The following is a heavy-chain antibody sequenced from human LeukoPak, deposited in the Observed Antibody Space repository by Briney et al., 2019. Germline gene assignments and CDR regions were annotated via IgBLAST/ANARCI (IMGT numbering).Heavy chain of an antibody. CDR3: ARVYRPDGYNHFDY. J-gene: IGHJ4*02. CDR2: IIPILGIA. Sequence: ASVKVSCKASGGTFSSYAISWVRQAPGQGLEWMGRIIPILGIANYAQKFQGRVTITADKSTSTAYMELSSLRSEDTAVYYCARVYRPDGYNHFDYWGQGTLVTVSS. CDR1: GGTFSSYA. V-gene: IGHV1-69*04. D-gene: IGHD5-24*01.